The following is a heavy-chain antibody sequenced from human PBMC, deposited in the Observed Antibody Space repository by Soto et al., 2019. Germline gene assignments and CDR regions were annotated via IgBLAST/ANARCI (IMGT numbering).Heavy chain of an antibody. CDR2: INHSGST. Sequence: SETLSLTCAVYGGSFSGYYWSWIRQPPGKGLEWIGEINHSGSTNYNPSLKSRVTISVDTSKNQFSLKLSSVTAADTAVYYCASCYGGYYYYMDVWGKGTTVTVSS. J-gene: IGHJ6*03. CDR3: ASCYGGYYYYMDV. CDR1: GGSFSGYY. V-gene: IGHV4-34*01. D-gene: IGHD2-2*01.